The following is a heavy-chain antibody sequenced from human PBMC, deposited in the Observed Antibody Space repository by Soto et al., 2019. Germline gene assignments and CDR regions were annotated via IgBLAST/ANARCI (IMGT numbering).Heavy chain of an antibody. CDR2: INPSGGST. V-gene: IGHV1-46*01. Sequence: GASVKVSCKASGYTFTSYYMHWVRQAPGQGLEWMGIINPSGGSTSYAQKFQGRVTMARDTSTSTVYMELSSLRSEGTAVYYCAVPLPGPDFWSRYLHQFDYWGQGTLVTVSS. CDR3: AVPLPGPDFWSRYLHQFDY. D-gene: IGHD3-3*01. CDR1: GYTFTSYY. J-gene: IGHJ4*02.